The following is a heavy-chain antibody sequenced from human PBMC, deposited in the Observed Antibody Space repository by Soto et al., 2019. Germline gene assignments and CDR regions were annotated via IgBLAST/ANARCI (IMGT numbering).Heavy chain of an antibody. CDR1: GGSITDDY. CDR3: ARRTNYYYVMDV. CDR2: FFYNRNT. V-gene: IGHV4-59*01. J-gene: IGHJ6*02. Sequence: SETLSLTCTVSGGSITDDYWIWIRQPPGKGLEWIGYFFYNRNTNYNPSLKSRVTISVDTSKNQFSLKLSSVTAADTAVYYCARRTNYYYVMDVWGQGTTVTVSS.